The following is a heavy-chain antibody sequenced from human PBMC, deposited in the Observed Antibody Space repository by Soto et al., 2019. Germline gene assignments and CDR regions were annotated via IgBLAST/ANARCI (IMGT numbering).Heavy chain of an antibody. CDR3: ARYSPPKKAYDSNPGWFDP. CDR1: GGSMTYYY. Sequence: QVQLQESGPGKVKPSETLSLTCSVSGGSMTYYYWTWIRLAQGKGLEWIVSVSHTGSTTYSPSLKCRVGISVDPFRNQSSLTRRSVTAADTAGYFWARYSPPKKAYDSNPGWFDPWGQGTLVAVTS. V-gene: IGHV4-59*01. D-gene: IGHD3-22*01. J-gene: IGHJ5*02. CDR2: VSHTGST.